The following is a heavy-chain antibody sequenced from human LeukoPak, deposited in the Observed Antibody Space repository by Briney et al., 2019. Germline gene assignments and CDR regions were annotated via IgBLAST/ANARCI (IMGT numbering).Heavy chain of an antibody. CDR2: IYYSGST. D-gene: IGHD5-18*01. CDR1: GGSISSSSYY. Sequence: SETLSLTCTVSGGSISSSSYYWGWIRQPPGKGLEWIGSIYYSGSTYYNPSLKSRVSISVDTSKNQFSLKLSSVTAADTAVYYCASIPSWRKISRRGYSPDAFDIWGQGTMVTVSS. V-gene: IGHV4-39*07. CDR3: ASIPSWRKISRRGYSPDAFDI. J-gene: IGHJ3*02.